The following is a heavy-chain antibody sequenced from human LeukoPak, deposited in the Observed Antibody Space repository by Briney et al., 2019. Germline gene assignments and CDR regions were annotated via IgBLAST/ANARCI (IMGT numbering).Heavy chain of an antibody. CDR1: GGSFSDYY. D-gene: IGHD1-14*01. V-gene: IGHV4-34*01. J-gene: IGHJ6*03. CDR3: ARLTAAQVTGKLYYYYYYMDV. Sequence: SETLSLTCAVYGGSFSDYYWSWIRQPPGKGLEWIGEIHHSGSINYNPSLKSRVTISVDTSKNQFSLKLSSVTAADTAVYYCARLTAAQVTGKLYYYYYYMDVWGKGTTVTVSS. CDR2: IHHSGSI.